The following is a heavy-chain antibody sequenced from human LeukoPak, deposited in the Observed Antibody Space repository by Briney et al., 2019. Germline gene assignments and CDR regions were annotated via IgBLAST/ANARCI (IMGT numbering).Heavy chain of an antibody. J-gene: IGHJ4*02. CDR2: AYWDDDN. Sequence: SGPTLVKTTETLTLTCSFSGFSLTSRPVGVGWIRQPPGKALEWLGFAYWDDDNRYNPSLKSRLTVTKDTSKNQVVLTMTNTDPVDTGTYHCAHRRDYNGDWDGGLFDFWGQGILVTVSS. CDR3: AHRRDYNGDWDGGLFDF. D-gene: IGHD2-21*02. V-gene: IGHV2-5*02. CDR1: GFSLTSRPVG.